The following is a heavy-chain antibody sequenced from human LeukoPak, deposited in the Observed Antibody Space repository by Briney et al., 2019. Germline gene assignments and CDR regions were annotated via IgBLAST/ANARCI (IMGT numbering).Heavy chain of an antibody. CDR3: ARDHYGDYRHNY. Sequence: GGSLRLSCAASGFTFSSYSMNWVRQAPGKGLEWVSSISSSSSYIYYADSVKGRFTISRDNAKNSLYLQMNSLRAEDTAVYYCARDHYGDYRHNYWGQETLVTVSS. D-gene: IGHD4-17*01. V-gene: IGHV3-21*01. CDR1: GFTFSSYS. CDR2: ISSSSSYI. J-gene: IGHJ4*02.